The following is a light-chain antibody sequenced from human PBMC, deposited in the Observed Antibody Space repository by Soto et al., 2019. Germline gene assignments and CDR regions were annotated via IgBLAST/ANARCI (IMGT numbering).Light chain of an antibody. J-gene: IGKJ4*01. V-gene: IGKV1-6*01. CDR3: LQDYTYPRT. CDR2: SAS. Sequence: AIQLTQSPSSLSASVGDRVTITCRASQGVRTDLGWYQQQPGKAPRLLIYSASSLQTGVPSRFSGDVSGTDFTLTIDSLQPEDFATYYCLQDYTYPRTFGGGTRVEIK. CDR1: QGVRTD.